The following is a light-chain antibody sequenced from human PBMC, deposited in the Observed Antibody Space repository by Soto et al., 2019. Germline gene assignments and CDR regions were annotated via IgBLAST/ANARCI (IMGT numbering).Light chain of an antibody. CDR3: QQYNSYSGT. V-gene: IGKV1-5*03. CDR2: KAS. J-gene: IGKJ1*01. CDR1: QTISSW. Sequence: DIHMTQSPSTLSGSVGDRGTITCRASQTISSWLAWYQQKPGKAPKLLIYKASTLKSGVPSRFSGSGSGTEFTLSISSLQPDDFATYYCQQYNSYSGTFGQGTKVDIK.